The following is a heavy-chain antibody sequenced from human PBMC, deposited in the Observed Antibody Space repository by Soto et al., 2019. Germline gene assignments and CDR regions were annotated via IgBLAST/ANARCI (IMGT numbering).Heavy chain of an antibody. CDR1: GGSISSSNW. D-gene: IGHD2-15*01. CDR2: IYHSGST. J-gene: IGHJ4*02. V-gene: IGHV4-4*02. CDR3: ARSDTLYGGSPAYFDY. Sequence: SETLSLTCAVSGGSISSSNWWSWVRPPPGKGLEWIGEIYHSGSTNYNPSLKSRVTISVDKSKNQFSLKLSSVTAADTAVYYCARSDTLYGGSPAYFDYWGQGTLVTVSS.